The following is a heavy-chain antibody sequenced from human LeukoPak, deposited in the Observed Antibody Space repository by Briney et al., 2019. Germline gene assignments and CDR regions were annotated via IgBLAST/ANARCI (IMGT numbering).Heavy chain of an antibody. V-gene: IGHV3-66*01. Sequence: GGSLRLSCAASGFTVSSNYMSWVRQTPGKGLEWVSVIYSGGSTYYADSVKGRFTISRDNSKNTLYLQMNSLRAEDTAVYHCARTFEYGMDVWGQGTTVTVSS. CDR2: IYSGGST. J-gene: IGHJ6*02. CDR1: GFTVSSNY. D-gene: IGHD3-9*01. CDR3: ARTFEYGMDV.